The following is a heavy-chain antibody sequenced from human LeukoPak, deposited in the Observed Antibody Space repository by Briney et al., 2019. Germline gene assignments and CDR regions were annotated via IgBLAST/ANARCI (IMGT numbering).Heavy chain of an antibody. CDR3: AKDLLRPGYSSSWYVMDV. Sequence: GGSLRLSCAASGFTFDDYAMHWVRQAPGKGLEWVSGISWNSGSIGYADSVKGRFTISKDNAKNSLYLQMNSLRAEDTALYYCAKDLLRPGYSSSWYVMDVWGKGTTVTVSS. D-gene: IGHD6-13*01. CDR1: GFTFDDYA. V-gene: IGHV3-9*01. J-gene: IGHJ6*04. CDR2: ISWNSGSI.